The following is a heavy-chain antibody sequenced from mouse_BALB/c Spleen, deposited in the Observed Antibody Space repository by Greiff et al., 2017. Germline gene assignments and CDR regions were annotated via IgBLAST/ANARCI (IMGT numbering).Heavy chain of an antibody. CDR3: ARNWDVRYAMDY. D-gene: IGHD4-1*01. J-gene: IGHJ4*01. CDR2: ISSGGSYT. V-gene: IGHV5-9-4*01. Sequence: EVQLVESGGGLVKPGGSLKLSCAASGFTFSSYAMSWVRQSPEKRLEWVAEISSGGSYTYYPDTVTGRFTISRDNAKNTLYLEMSSLRSEDTAMYYCARNWDVRYAMDYWGQGTSVTVSS. CDR1: GFTFSSYA.